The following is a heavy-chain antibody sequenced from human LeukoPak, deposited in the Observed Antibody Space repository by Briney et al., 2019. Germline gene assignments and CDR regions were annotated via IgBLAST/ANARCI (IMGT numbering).Heavy chain of an antibody. CDR3: VHSYGSGSPFDY. CDR1: GFSLSISGVG. Sequence: SGPTLVNPTQILTLTCTFSGFSLSISGVGVGWIRQPPGKALEWLALIYWNDDKRYSPSLKSRLTITKDTSKNQVVLTMTNTGPVDTATYYCVHSYGSGSPFDYWGQGTLVTVSS. J-gene: IGHJ4*02. V-gene: IGHV2-5*01. D-gene: IGHD3-10*01. CDR2: IYWNDDK.